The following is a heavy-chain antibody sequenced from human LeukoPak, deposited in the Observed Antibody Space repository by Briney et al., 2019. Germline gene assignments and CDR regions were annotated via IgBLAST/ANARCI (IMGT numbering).Heavy chain of an antibody. D-gene: IGHD4-23*01. J-gene: IGHJ2*01. V-gene: IGHV4-59*01. CDR1: GGAISSFY. Sequence: SETLSLTCTVSGGAISSFYWSWIRQPPGKGLEWLGYIYYRGNTQYNPSLKSRVTISVDTYKNQFSLRLTSVTAADTAVYYCARDLDNGGSSIWYFDLWGRGTLVTVSS. CDR2: IYYRGNT. CDR3: ARDLDNGGSSIWYFDL.